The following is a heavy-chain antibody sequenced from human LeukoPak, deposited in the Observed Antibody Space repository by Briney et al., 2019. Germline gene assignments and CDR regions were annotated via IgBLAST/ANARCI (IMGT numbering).Heavy chain of an antibody. J-gene: IGHJ3*02. CDR2: IGSSSSTI. CDR3: ARDRGYSSAPDAFDI. CDR1: GFTFSSYS. V-gene: IGHV3-48*01. Sequence: GVSLRLSCAASGFTFSSYSMNWVRQAPGKGLEWVSYIGSSSSTIYYADSVKGRFTISRDNAKNSLYLQMNSLRAEDTAVYYCARDRGYSSAPDAFDIWGQGTMVTVSS. D-gene: IGHD6-25*01.